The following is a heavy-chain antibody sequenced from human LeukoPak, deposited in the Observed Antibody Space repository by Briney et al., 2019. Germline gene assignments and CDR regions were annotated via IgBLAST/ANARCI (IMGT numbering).Heavy chain of an antibody. J-gene: IGHJ4*02. CDR2: IYNGGST. CDR3: ARAEQWLAFDY. V-gene: IGHV3-53*01. CDR1: GFTVSSNY. D-gene: IGHD6-19*01. Sequence: GGSLRLSCAASGFTVSSNYMSWVRQAPGKGLEWVSVIYNGGSTNYADSVKGRFTISRDNSKNTLYLQMNSLRAEDTAVYYCARAEQWLAFDYWGQGTLVTVSS.